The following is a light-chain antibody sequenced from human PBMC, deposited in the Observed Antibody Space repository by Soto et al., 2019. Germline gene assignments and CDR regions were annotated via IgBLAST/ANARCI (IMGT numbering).Light chain of an antibody. CDR2: RND. Sequence: QSVLTQPPSVSGAPGQRVTISCTGSSSNIGAGYDVHWYQQLPGTAPKLLVYRNDNRPSAVPDRFSGSKSGTSASLAITGLQDEEGADYYCQSFDSGLRDDVFGTGTKVTVL. CDR3: QSFDSGLRDDV. V-gene: IGLV1-40*01. CDR1: SSNIGAGYD. J-gene: IGLJ1*01.